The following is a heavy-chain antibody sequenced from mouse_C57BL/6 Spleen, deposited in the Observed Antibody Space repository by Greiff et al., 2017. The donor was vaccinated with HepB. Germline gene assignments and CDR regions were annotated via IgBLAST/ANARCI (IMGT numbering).Heavy chain of an antibody. J-gene: IGHJ1*03. Sequence: QVQLQQPGAELVRPGSSVKLSCKASGYTFTSYWMDWVKQRPGQGLEWIGNIYPSDSETHYNQKFKDKATLTVDKSSSTAYMQLSSLPSEDSAVYDCARGAHYYGSSDGYFEVWGTGATVTVSS. CDR3: ARGAHYYGSSDGYFEV. D-gene: IGHD1-1*01. V-gene: IGHV1-61*01. CDR2: IYPSDSET. CDR1: GYTFTSYW.